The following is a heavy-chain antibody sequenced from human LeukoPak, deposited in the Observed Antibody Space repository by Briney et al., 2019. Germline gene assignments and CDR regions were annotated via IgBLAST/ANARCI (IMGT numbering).Heavy chain of an antibody. Sequence: ASVKVSCKASGYTFTSYGISWVRQAPGQGLEWMGWISAYNGNTNYAQKLQGRVTMTTDASTSTAYMELRSLRSDDTAVYYCARDMYYYDSSGYYYPKHWGQGTLVTDSS. CDR1: GYTFTSYG. J-gene: IGHJ4*02. CDR2: ISAYNGNT. CDR3: ARDMYYYDSSGYYYPKH. V-gene: IGHV1-18*01. D-gene: IGHD3-22*01.